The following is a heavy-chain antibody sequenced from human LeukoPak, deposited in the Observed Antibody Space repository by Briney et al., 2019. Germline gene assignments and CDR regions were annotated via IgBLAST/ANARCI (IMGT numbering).Heavy chain of an antibody. J-gene: IGHJ3*02. D-gene: IGHD4-17*01. CDR1: GYTFTNYY. Sequence: ASVKVSCKSSGYTFTNYYMHWVRQAPGQALEWMGIMNPSAGRTTYAQKFQGRVSVTRDTSRSTVYMELSSLTSEDTAVYYCARAPDYGDYVKYRAFDIWGQGTMVTVSS. CDR3: ARAPDYGDYVKYRAFDI. CDR2: MNPSAGRT. V-gene: IGHV1-46*01.